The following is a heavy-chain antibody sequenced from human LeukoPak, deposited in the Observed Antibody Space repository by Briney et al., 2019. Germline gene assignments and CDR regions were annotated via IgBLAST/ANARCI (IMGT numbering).Heavy chain of an antibody. CDR3: ARGGSLAEAGTTSYYGMDV. Sequence: PSETLSLTCAVYGGSFSGYYWSWIRPPPGKGLEWIGEINHSGSTNYNPSLKSRVTISVDTSKNQFSLKLSSVTAADTAVYYCARGGSLAEAGTTSYYGMDVWGQGTTVTVSS. CDR2: INHSGST. D-gene: IGHD1-7*01. CDR1: GGSFSGYY. J-gene: IGHJ6*02. V-gene: IGHV4-34*01.